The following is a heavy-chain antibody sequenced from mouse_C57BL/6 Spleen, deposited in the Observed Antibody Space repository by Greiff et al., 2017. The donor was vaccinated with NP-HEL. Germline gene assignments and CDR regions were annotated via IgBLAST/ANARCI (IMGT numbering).Heavy chain of an antibody. Sequence: VQLQQSGPELVKPGASVKISCKASGYTFTDYYMNWVKQSHGKSLEWIGDINPNNGGTSYNQKFKGKATLTVDKSSSTAYMELRSLTSEDSAVYYCARGGFPYYFDYWGQGTTLTVSS. CDR3: ARGGFPYYFDY. CDR2: INPNNGGT. J-gene: IGHJ2*01. CDR1: GYTFTDYY. V-gene: IGHV1-26*01.